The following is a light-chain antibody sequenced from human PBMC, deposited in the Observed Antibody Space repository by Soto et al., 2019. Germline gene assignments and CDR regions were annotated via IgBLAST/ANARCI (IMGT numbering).Light chain of an antibody. CDR3: QQSDSFPYT. Sequence: DIQMTQSTSSLSVCVGDRVTITCRASQSITNYLNWYQQQPGKAPKLLVYAASSLQSGVPSRFSGNGSGTDFTLTISSLQPEDFASYYCQQSDSFPYTFGQGTKLEIK. V-gene: IGKV1-39*01. J-gene: IGKJ2*01. CDR1: QSITNY. CDR2: AAS.